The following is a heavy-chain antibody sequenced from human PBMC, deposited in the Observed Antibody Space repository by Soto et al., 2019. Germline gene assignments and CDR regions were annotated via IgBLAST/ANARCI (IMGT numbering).Heavy chain of an antibody. J-gene: IGHJ4*02. Sequence: EVQLLESGGTLVQPGGSLRLSCVASGFTFSTHTMIWVRQAPGKGLEWVSRLTADSDDTSYADSIKGRFTISRDNSKNTLYLQMNSLRAEDTAIYYCAKGLDRASLDFWGQGALVTVSS. D-gene: IGHD1-1*01. CDR3: AKGLDRASLDF. CDR2: LTADSDDT. V-gene: IGHV3-23*01. CDR1: GFTFSTHT.